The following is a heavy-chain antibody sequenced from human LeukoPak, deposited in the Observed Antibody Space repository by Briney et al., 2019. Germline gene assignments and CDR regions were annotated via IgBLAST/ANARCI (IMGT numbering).Heavy chain of an antibody. CDR1: GGSISSSSYY. D-gene: IGHD6-6*01. V-gene: IGHV4-39*07. CDR3: ARVFRSSSAYFDY. Sequence: SETLSLTCTVSGGSISSSSYYWGWIRQPPGKGLEWIGSIYYSGSTYYNPSLKSRVTISVDTSKNQFSLKLSSVTAADTAVYYCARVFRSSSAYFDYWGQGTLVTVSS. CDR2: IYYSGST. J-gene: IGHJ4*02.